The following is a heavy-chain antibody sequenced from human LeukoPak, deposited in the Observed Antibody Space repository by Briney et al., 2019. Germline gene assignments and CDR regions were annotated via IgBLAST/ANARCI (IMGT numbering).Heavy chain of an antibody. CDR1: GFTFSSYA. V-gene: IGHV3-23*01. CDR2: TSSSGETT. D-gene: IGHD4/OR15-4a*01. J-gene: IGHJ4*02. Sequence: GGSLRLSCVASGFTFSSYAMSWVRQAAGKGLEWVSSTSSSGETTYYADSVKGRFTISRDNSRNTLYLQMNSLRAEDTAVHYCAKDRPNYYGTNGHYYRRDGDCWGQGTLVTVSS. CDR3: AKDRPNYYGTNGHYYRRDGDC.